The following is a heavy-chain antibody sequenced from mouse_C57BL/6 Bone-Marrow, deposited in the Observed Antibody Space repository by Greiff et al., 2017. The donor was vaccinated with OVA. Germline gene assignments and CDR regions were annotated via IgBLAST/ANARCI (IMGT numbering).Heavy chain of an antibody. V-gene: IGHV1-18*01. Sequence: EVKLMESGPELAKPGASVKIPCKASGYTFTDYKMTWVKQRHGKSLEWIGDINSNNGGTIYNQKFKGKATLTVDKSSSTAYMELRSLTSEDTAVYSWASGGYYYYGGGASFAYWGQGTLVTVSA. J-gene: IGHJ3*01. CDR3: ASGGYYYYGGGASFAY. D-gene: IGHD2-4*01. CDR1: GYTFTDYK. CDR2: INSNNGGT.